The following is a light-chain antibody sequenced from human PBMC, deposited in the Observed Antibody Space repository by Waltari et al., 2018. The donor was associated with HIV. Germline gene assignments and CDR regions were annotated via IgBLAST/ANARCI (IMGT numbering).Light chain of an antibody. CDR1: QSLLYSSTNKNF. J-gene: IGKJ1*01. CDR3: QQYYSSPPT. V-gene: IGKV4-1*01. Sequence: DIVMTQSPDSLAVSLGERATINCTSSQSLLYSSTNKNFLTWYQQKSGQPPNLLIYWASTRESGVPDRFTGSGSGTHFTLTIRGLQAEDVAVYYCQQYYSSPPTFGPGTKVEIK. CDR2: WAS.